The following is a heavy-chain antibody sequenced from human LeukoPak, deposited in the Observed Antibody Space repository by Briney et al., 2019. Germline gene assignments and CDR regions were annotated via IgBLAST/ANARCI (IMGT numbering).Heavy chain of an antibody. D-gene: IGHD4-11*01. Sequence: GGSLRLSCAASGFTFSSYGMTWVRQAPGKGLEWVSYISSSSSTIYYADSVKGRFTISRDNAKNSLYLQMNSLRAEDTAVYYCARGDYSSGGWDYFDYWGQGTLVTVSS. J-gene: IGHJ4*02. CDR2: ISSSSSTI. V-gene: IGHV3-48*04. CDR3: ARGDYSSGGWDYFDY. CDR1: GFTFSSYG.